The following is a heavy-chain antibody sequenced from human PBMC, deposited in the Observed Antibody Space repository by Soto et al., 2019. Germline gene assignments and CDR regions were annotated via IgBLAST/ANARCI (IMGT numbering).Heavy chain of an antibody. V-gene: IGHV4-30-4*01. CDR2: IYYSGST. CDR3: ARCASSCSLGF. CDR1: RCSLSRGYYY. D-gene: IGHD2-15*01. Sequence: SETPSLTCTLSRCSLSRGYYYSSWVRQPPGKGLEWIGYIYYSGSTYYNPSLMSRVTISVDTSKNQFSLKLSSVTAADTAVYYCARCASSCSLGFWGQGTLVTVSS. J-gene: IGHJ4*02.